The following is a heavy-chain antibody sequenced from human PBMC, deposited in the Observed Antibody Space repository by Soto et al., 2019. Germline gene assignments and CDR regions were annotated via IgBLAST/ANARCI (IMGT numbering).Heavy chain of an antibody. V-gene: IGHV3-21*01. CDR2: ISSSSSYI. CDR3: ARGVVVVAATRGIWFDP. CDR1: GFTFSSYS. J-gene: IGHJ5*02. Sequence: GGSLRLSCAASGFTFSSYSMNWVRQAPGKGLEWVSSISSSSSYIYYADSVKGRFTISRDNAKNSLYLQMNSLRAEDTAVYYCARGVVVVAATRGIWFDPWGQGTLVTVSS. D-gene: IGHD2-15*01.